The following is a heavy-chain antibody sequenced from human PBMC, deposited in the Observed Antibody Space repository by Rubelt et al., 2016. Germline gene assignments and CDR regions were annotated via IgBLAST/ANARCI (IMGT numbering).Heavy chain of an antibody. CDR3: ARLVYDFWSGYHNWFAP. CDR1: GYTFTSYD. V-gene: IGHV1-8*01. Sequence: QVQLVQSGAEVKKPGASVKVSCKASGYTFTSYDINWVRQATGQGLEWMGWMNPNRGNTGYAQKFQGRVTMTRNTSISTASMWLSSLRSEAPAVSYCARLVYDFWSGYHNWFAPWGQGTLVTVSS. D-gene: IGHD3-3*01. CDR2: MNPNRGNT. J-gene: IGHJ5*02.